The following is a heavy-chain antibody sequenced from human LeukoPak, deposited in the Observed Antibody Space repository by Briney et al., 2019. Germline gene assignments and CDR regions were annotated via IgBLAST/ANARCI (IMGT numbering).Heavy chain of an antibody. CDR1: GGSFSGYY. V-gene: IGHV4-34*01. J-gene: IGHJ4*02. CDR2: INHSGST. Sequence: SETLSLTCAVYGGSFSGYYWSWIRQPPGKGLEWIGEINHSGSTNYNPSLKSRVTISVDTSKNQFSLKLSSVTAADTAVYYCARGTMTTVTYYFDYWAREPWSPSPQ. D-gene: IGHD4-17*01. CDR3: ARGTMTTVTYYFDY.